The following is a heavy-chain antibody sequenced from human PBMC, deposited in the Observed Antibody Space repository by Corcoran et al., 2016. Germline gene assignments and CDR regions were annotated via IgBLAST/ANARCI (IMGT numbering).Heavy chain of an antibody. Sequence: EVQLVESGGGVVRPGGSLRLSCAASGFTFDGHGMSWVRQVPGKGLEWVSGINLNGGRVDYADSVKGRFTISRDNAKNSLYLHLNSLRAEDTALYHCARGGGSYTGTPFDYWGQGTLITGSS. J-gene: IGHJ4*02. V-gene: IGHV3-20*01. CDR2: INLNGGRV. CDR1: GFTFDGHG. D-gene: IGHD3-10*01. CDR3: ARGGGSYTGTPFDY.